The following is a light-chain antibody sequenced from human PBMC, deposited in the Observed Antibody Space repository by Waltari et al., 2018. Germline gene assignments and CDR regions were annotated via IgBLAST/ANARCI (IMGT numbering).Light chain of an antibody. V-gene: IGLV1-40*01. J-gene: IGLJ3*02. CDR1: DALPEQY. Sequence: LTQPPSVAVSPGQTARITCSGDALPEQYANWYQQLPETAPKPLIHAKSNRPPGCPDRFSGSQSGTSASLAITGLQPEDEADYYCQSYDSSLSAWVFGGGTKLTVL. CDR2: AKS. CDR3: QSYDSSLSAWV.